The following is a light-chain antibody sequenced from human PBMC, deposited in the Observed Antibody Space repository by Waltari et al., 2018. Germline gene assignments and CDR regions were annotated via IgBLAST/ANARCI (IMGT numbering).Light chain of an antibody. CDR3: QSGGHGTWV. J-gene: IGLJ3*02. CDR2: VNSDGSH. V-gene: IGLV4-69*01. CDR1: SGHSSNV. Sequence: QLVLTQSPSASASLGAPVKLACTLSSGHSSNVIAWLQQQPEKGPRYLLKVNSDGSHSKGDKIPDRFSGSSSGTEHYLPSACRQSEEEADYYCQSGGHGTWVFGGGTKLTVL.